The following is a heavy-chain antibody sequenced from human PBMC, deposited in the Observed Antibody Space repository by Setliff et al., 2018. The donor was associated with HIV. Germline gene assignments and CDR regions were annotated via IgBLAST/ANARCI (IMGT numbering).Heavy chain of an antibody. Sequence: SVKVSCKASGGTFSSYAISWVRQALGQGLEWMGGIIPIFGTANYAQKFQGRVTITTDESTSTAYMELSSLRSEDTAVYYCAGVFGVYYDKEGPYDAFDIWGQGTMVTVSS. CDR2: IIPIFGTA. J-gene: IGHJ3*02. V-gene: IGHV1-69*05. CDR1: GGTFSSYA. CDR3: AGVFGVYYDKEGPYDAFDI. D-gene: IGHD3-22*01.